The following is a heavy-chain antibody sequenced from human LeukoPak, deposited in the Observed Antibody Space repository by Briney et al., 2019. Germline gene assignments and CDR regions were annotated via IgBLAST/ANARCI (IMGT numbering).Heavy chain of an antibody. J-gene: IGHJ4*02. CDR1: GFSFSSYS. Sequence: GGSLRLSCAASGFSFSSYSMNWVRQAPGKGLEWVSYISHTGSTMSYADSVKGRFTISRDNARNSLYLQMNSLRAEDTAVYYCASLITIFGVVKDFDYWGQGTLVTVSS. CDR2: ISHTGSTM. CDR3: ASLITIFGVVKDFDY. V-gene: IGHV3-48*04. D-gene: IGHD3-3*01.